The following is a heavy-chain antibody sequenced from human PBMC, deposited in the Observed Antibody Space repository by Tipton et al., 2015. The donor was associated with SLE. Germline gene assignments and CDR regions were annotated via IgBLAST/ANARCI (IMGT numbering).Heavy chain of an antibody. CDR1: GFTFSSYE. V-gene: IGHV3-48*03. Sequence: SLRLSCVASGFTFSSYEMNWVRQAPGRGLEWLSNIRSSGSTIYYADSVKGRFTISRDNSKNTLYLQMNSLRAEDTAVYYCAESQGTTTGAFDIWGQGTMVTVSS. CDR3: AESQGTTTGAFDI. D-gene: IGHD4-11*01. CDR2: IRSSGSTI. J-gene: IGHJ3*02.